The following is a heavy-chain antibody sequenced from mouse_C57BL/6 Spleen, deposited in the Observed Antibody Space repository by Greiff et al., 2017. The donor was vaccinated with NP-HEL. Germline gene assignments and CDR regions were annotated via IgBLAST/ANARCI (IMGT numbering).Heavy chain of an antibody. D-gene: IGHD1-1*02. V-gene: IGHV3-6*01. J-gene: IGHJ4*01. CDR2: IRYDGSN. Sequence: EVKLVESGPGLVKPSPSLSLSCSATGYSITSGYYWYWIRQFPGNKLEWMGFIRYDGSNNYNPSFKNQITITRDTSNNQFFLKLNSVTTEDTASEYCARDPEAYGYGPMDYWGQGTSVTVSA. CDR1: GYSITSGYY. CDR3: ARDPEAYGYGPMDY.